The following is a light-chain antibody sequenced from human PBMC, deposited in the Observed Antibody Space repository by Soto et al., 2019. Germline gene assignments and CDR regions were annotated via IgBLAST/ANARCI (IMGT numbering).Light chain of an antibody. CDR2: DTS. Sequence: VLTKSPAPLTSSPGERSTLSCTASQTVSNKLAWYQHKPGQAPRLLIYDTSNRATGIPARFSGSGSGTDFTLTISSLEPEDFAVYYCHERKSWPRTFGQGTKVDIK. J-gene: IGKJ1*01. CDR3: HERKSWPRT. CDR1: QTVSNK. V-gene: IGKV3-11*01.